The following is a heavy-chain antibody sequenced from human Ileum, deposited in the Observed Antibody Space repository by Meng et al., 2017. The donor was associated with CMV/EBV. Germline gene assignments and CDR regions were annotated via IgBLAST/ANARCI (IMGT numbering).Heavy chain of an antibody. CDR3: ARHAGADTMGTWLDP. CDR2: IYPGDSDT. J-gene: IGHJ5*02. V-gene: IGHV5-51*01. Sequence: KVSCKGSGDRFTNYWSAWVRQMPGKGLEWMGIIYPGDSDTRYSPSFQGQFTISADKTISTAYLQWSSLKASDSAMYYCARHAGADTMGTWLDPWGQGSLVTVSS. CDR1: GDRFTNYW. D-gene: IGHD3-10*01.